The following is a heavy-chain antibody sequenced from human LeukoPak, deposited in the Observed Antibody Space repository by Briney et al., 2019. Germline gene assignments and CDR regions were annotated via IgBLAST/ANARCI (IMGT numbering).Heavy chain of an antibody. CDR2: IVVGSGNT. CDR1: GFTFTSSA. J-gene: IGHJ3*02. D-gene: IGHD6-19*01. CDR3: ARDSYSSGWGLGDAFDI. V-gene: IGHV1-58*01. Sequence: SVKVSCKASGFTFTSSAVQWVRQARGQRLEWIGWIVVGSGNTNYAQKFQERVTITRDMSTSTAYMELSSLRSEDTAVYYCARDSYSSGWGLGDAFDIWGQGTMVTVSS.